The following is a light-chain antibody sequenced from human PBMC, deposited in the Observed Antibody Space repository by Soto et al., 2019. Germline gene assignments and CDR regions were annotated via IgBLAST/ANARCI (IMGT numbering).Light chain of an antibody. V-gene: IGKV1-5*01. J-gene: IGKJ1*01. CDR3: QRYNSYPRT. CDR1: QSISSW. Sequence: DIQMTQSPSTLSASVGDRVTITCRASQSISSWLAWYQQKPGKAPKLLIYDASSLESGVPARFSGSGSGTEFTLTISSLQPDDFATYYCQRYNSYPRTGGQGTKVEIK. CDR2: DAS.